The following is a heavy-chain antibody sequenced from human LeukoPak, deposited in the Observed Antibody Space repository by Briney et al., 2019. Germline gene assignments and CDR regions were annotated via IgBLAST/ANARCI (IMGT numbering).Heavy chain of an antibody. CDR1: GGSFSGYY. Sequence: SSETLSLTCAVYGGSFSGYYWSWIRQPPGKGLEWIGEINHSGSTNYNPSLKSRVTISVDTSKNQFSLKLSSVTAADTAVYYCARYTLWFNPNWFDPWGQGTLVTVSS. J-gene: IGHJ5*02. CDR3: ARYTLWFNPNWFDP. V-gene: IGHV4-34*01. D-gene: IGHD3-10*01. CDR2: INHSGST.